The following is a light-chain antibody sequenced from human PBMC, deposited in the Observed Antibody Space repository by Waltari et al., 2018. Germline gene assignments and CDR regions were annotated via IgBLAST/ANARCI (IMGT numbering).Light chain of an antibody. CDR1: SGHSSNI. V-gene: IGLV4-69*01. Sequence: QLVLTQSPSASASLGASVKLTCTLSSGHSSNIIAWLQQQPEKGPRYLRKVNSDGSHSKGDEIPVRFSGSSSGAERYLTISSLQSEDEADYYCQTGGHGTWVFGGGTKLTVL. J-gene: IGLJ3*02. CDR3: QTGGHGTWV. CDR2: VNSDGSH.